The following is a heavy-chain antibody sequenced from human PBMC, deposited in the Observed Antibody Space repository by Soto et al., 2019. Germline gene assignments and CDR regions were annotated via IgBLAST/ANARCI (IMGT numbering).Heavy chain of an antibody. D-gene: IGHD3-10*01. V-gene: IGHV2-5*02. J-gene: IGHJ5*02. CDR3: AHSSDYYGSGSYNWFDP. CDR1: GFSLSTSGVG. CDR2: IYWDDDK. Sequence: QITLKESGPTLVKPTQTLTLTCTFSGFSLSTSGVGVGWIRQPPGKALEWLALIYWDDDKRYSPSLKSRLTITKDTSKNQVVLTMTNMDPVDTATYYCAHSSDYYGSGSYNWFDPWGQGTLVTVSS.